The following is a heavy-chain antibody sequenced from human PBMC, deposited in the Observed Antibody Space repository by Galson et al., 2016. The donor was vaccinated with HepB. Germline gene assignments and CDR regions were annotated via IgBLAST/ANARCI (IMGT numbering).Heavy chain of an antibody. CDR3: ARDLRPRWELDYYNYGMDV. CDR1: GFRFSSYG. Sequence: SLRLSCAASGFRFSSYGMHWVRQAPGKGLEWVAVISFDGITKNYIDSVKGRFTVSRDNLENTLYLQMNSLRTDDTAEYYCARDLRPRWELDYYNYGMDVWGQGTTVTVSS. V-gene: IGHV3-30*03. D-gene: IGHD5-24*01. CDR2: ISFDGITK. J-gene: IGHJ6*02.